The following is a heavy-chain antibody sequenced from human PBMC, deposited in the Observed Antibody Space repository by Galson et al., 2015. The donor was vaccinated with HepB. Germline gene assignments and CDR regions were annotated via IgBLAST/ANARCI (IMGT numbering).Heavy chain of an antibody. V-gene: IGHV3-33*01. Sequence: SLRLSCAASGFTFYNYGMHWVRQAPGKGLEWVAVIWFDGNNEYYADSVKGRFTISRDNSKNTLYLQMNSLRAEDTAVYYCARDRGYCSTSNRPPYWDFDLWGRGTLVTVSS. CDR3: ARDRGYCSTSNRPPYWDFDL. CDR1: GFTFYNYG. CDR2: IWFDGNNE. D-gene: IGHD2-2*01. J-gene: IGHJ2*01.